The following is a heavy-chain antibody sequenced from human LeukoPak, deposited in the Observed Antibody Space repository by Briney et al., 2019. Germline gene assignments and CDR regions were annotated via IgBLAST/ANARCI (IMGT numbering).Heavy chain of an antibody. CDR1: GFAVSSNY. CDR2: IYSGGST. CDR3: ARGKGYPQGNYVY. J-gene: IGHJ4*02. D-gene: IGHD5-12*01. V-gene: IGHV3-66*02. Sequence: GGSLRLSCAASGFAVSSNYMSWVRQAPGKGLEWLSVIYSGGSTDYADSVKGRFTISRDNSKNTLYLQMNSLRGEDTGVYYCARGKGYPQGNYVYWGQGTLVGDPS.